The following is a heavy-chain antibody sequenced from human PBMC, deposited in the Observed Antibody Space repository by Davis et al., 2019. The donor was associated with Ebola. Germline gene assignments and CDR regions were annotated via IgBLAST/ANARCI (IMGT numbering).Heavy chain of an antibody. D-gene: IGHD3-22*01. J-gene: IGHJ5*02. CDR1: GFTFSNAW. CDR2: ISSSSSYI. V-gene: IGHV3-21*01. CDR3: ARGVVVTPKHNWFDP. Sequence: GESLKISCAASGFTFSNAWMSWVRQAPGKGLEWVSSISSSSSYIYYADSVKGRFTISRDNAKNSLYLQMNSLRAEDTAVYYCARGVVVTPKHNWFDPWGQGTLVTVSS.